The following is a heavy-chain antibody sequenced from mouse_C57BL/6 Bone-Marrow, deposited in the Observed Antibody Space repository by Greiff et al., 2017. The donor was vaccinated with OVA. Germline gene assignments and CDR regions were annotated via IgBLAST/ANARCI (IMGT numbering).Heavy chain of an antibody. J-gene: IGHJ2*01. D-gene: IGHD1-2*01. CDR3: TLLRHYFDY. V-gene: IGHV1-15*01. Sequence: VQLQQSGAELVRPGASVTLSCKASGYTFTDYEMHWVKQTPVHGLEWIGAIDPETGGTAYNQKVKGKAILTADKSSSTAYMELRSLTSEDSAVYYCTLLRHYFDYWGQGTTLTVSS. CDR2: IDPETGGT. CDR1: GYTFTDYE.